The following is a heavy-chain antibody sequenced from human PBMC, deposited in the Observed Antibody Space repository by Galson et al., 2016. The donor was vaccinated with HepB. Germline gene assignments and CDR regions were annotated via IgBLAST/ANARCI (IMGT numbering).Heavy chain of an antibody. D-gene: IGHD6-13*01. J-gene: IGHJ6*02. CDR1: GFTLSSYS. CDR3: AREGTGSSSFIYYYYGMDV. CDR2: ITSRNTAI. V-gene: IGHV3-48*04. Sequence: SLRLSCAASGFTLSSYSMNWVRQTPGKGLEWVSYITSRNTAIYYADSVKGRFTISRDNARNSLYLQMNSLRAEDTAVYYCAREGTGSSSFIYYYYGMDVWGQGTTVTVSS.